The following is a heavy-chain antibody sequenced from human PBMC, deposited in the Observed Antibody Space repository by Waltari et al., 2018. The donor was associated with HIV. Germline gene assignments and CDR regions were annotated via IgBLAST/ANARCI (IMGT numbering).Heavy chain of an antibody. Sequence: LQLQESGPGLVKPSATLSLTCTVPGGSISSSTYYWGWVRQPPGKRLGWIGSIYHSGSNYYSPALKSRITLSVDTSKNQFSLNLNSVTAADTAVYYCVRQWAVFGDYPTWFDPWGQGILVTVSS. CDR3: VRQWAVFGDYPTWFDP. J-gene: IGHJ5*02. CDR1: GGSISSSTYY. D-gene: IGHD4-17*01. V-gene: IGHV4-39*01. CDR2: IYHSGSN.